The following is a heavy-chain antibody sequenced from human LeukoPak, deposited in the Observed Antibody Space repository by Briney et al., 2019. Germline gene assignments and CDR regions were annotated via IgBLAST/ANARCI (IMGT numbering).Heavy chain of an antibody. CDR1: GFTFDDYG. J-gene: IGHJ3*02. D-gene: IGHD3-10*01. CDR3: ARAVWFGEFADAFDI. Sequence: PGGSLRLSCAASGFTFDDYGMSWVRQAPGKGLEWVSGINRNGGSTGYADSVEGRFTISRDNAKNSLYLQMNSLRAEDTALYYCARAVWFGEFADAFDIWGQGTMVTVSS. CDR2: INRNGGST. V-gene: IGHV3-20*04.